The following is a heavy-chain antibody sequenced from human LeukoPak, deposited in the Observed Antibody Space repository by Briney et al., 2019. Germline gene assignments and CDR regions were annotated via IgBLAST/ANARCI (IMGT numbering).Heavy chain of an antibody. J-gene: IGHJ4*02. CDR2: IIPIFGTA. CDR1: GGTFSSYA. V-gene: IGHV1-69*01. CDR3: AREDCSGGSCYYFDY. Sequence: SVKVSCKASGGTFSSYAISWARQVPGQGLEWMGGIIPIFGTANYAQKFQGRVTITADESTSTAYMELSRLRSEDTAVYYCAREDCSGGSCYYFDYWGQGTLVTVSS. D-gene: IGHD2-15*01.